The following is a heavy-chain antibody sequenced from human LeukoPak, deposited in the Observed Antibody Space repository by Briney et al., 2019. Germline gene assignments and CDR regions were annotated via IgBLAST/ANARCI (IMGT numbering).Heavy chain of an antibody. Sequence: SETLSLTCIVSNVSISSKSYYWGWIRQSPGKGLEWIGSIYYSGTTYYNPSLKSRVTISVDTSKNQFSLKLSSVTAADTAVYYCARDLRWGGGITMVRGVNGYFDYWGQGTLVTVSS. D-gene: IGHD3-10*01. CDR3: ARDLRWGGGITMVRGVNGYFDY. CDR1: NVSISSKSYY. J-gene: IGHJ4*02. CDR2: IYYSGTT. V-gene: IGHV4-39*07.